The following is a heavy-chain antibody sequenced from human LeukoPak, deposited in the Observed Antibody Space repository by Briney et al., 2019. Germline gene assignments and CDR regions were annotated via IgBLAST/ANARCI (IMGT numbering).Heavy chain of an antibody. V-gene: IGHV1-2*02. CDR1: GYTFTGYY. D-gene: IGHD1-26*01. CDR3: ARRSGSYYGYYFDY. J-gene: IGHJ4*02. Sequence: ASVKVSCEASGYTFTGYYMHWVRQAPGQGLEWMGWINPNSGGTNYAQKFQGRVTMTRDTSISTAYMELSRLRSDDTAVYYCARRSGSYYGYYFDYWGQGTLVTVSS. CDR2: INPNSGGT.